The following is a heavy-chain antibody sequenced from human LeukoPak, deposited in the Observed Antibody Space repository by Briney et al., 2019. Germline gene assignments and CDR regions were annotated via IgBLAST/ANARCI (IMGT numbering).Heavy chain of an antibody. CDR3: AKDQDFYDSSGYPDY. CDR1: GFTFSSYG. Sequence: GGSLRLSCAASGFTFSSYGMHWVRQAPGKGLEWVAVISYDGSNKYYADSVKGRFTISRDNSKNTLYLQMNSLRAEDTAVYYCAKDQDFYDSSGYPDYWGQGTLVTVSS. V-gene: IGHV3-30*18. CDR2: ISYDGSNK. D-gene: IGHD3-22*01. J-gene: IGHJ4*02.